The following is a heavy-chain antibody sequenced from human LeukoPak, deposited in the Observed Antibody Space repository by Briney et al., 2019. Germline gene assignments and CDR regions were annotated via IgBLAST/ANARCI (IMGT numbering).Heavy chain of an antibody. D-gene: IGHD3-10*01. CDR1: GFTFNSYA. J-gene: IGHJ4*02. CDR3: AKDGRSFGSGSPYLDY. CDR2: ISPGGSDT. Sequence: PGGSLRLSCAASGFTFNSYAMSWVRQAPGKGLEWVSAISPGGSDTYYADSVRGRFTISRDNSKNTLYLQMNSLRAEDTAVYYCAKDGRSFGSGSPYLDYWGQGTLVTVSS. V-gene: IGHV3-23*01.